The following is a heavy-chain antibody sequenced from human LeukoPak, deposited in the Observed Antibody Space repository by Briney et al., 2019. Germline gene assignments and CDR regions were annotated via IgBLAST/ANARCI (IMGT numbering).Heavy chain of an antibody. J-gene: IGHJ5*02. D-gene: IGHD2-15*01. Sequence: SETLSLTCAVYGGSFSGYYWSWIRRPPGKGLEWIGEFNHSGSTNYNPSLKSRVTISVDTSKNQFSLKLSSVTAADTAVYYCARGRREVVVVVAATRHSWFDPWGQGTLVTVSS. CDR2: FNHSGST. CDR3: ARGRREVVVVVAATRHSWFDP. V-gene: IGHV4-34*01. CDR1: GGSFSGYY.